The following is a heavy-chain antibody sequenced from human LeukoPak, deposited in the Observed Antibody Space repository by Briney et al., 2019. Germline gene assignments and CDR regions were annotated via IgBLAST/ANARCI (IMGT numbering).Heavy chain of an antibody. D-gene: IGHD5-18*01. CDR3: AKEFDSFYYIDV. CDR2: ISGRGCNT. J-gene: IGHJ6*03. V-gene: IGHV3-23*01. CDR1: GFTFSSHA. Sequence: PGGSLRLSCAVSGFTFSSHAMSWVRQAPGKGLEWVSGISGRGCNTYYADSVKGRFTISRDNSKNTLYLQMSTLRAEDTAVYYCAKEFDSFYYIDVWGKGTTVTVSS.